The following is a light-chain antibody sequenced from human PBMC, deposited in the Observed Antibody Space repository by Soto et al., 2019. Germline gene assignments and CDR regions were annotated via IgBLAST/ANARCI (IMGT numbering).Light chain of an antibody. J-gene: IGKJ4*01. CDR2: DAS. Sequence: EIVMTQSPATLSVSPGERATLSCRASQSVSSDLAWYQQKPGQAPRLLIYDASTRATGVPARFSGSGSGTEFTVTISSLQSEDFAVYSCQQYNNWPLTFGGGTKVEIK. CDR3: QQYNNWPLT. CDR1: QSVSSD. V-gene: IGKV3-15*01.